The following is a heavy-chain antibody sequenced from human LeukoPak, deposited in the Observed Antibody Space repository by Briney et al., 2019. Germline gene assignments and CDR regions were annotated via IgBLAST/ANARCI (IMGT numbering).Heavy chain of an antibody. Sequence: PGGSLRLSCAASGFTFSSYAMHWVCQAPGKGLEWVAVISYDGSNKYYADSVKGRFTISRDNSKNTLYQQMNSLRAEDTAVYYCARPLTYYSSSDYWGQGTLVTVSS. V-gene: IGHV3-30-3*01. CDR2: ISYDGSNK. J-gene: IGHJ4*02. D-gene: IGHD4-11*01. CDR1: GFTFSSYA. CDR3: ARPLTYYSSSDY.